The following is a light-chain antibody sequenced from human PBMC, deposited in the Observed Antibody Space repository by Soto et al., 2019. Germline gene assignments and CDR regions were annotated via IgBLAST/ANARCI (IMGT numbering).Light chain of an antibody. CDR2: GIS. Sequence: EIVLTQSPGTLCLSPGERATLSCRASQSVSSSYLAWYQQKPGQAPRLLIYGISTRATDIPARFSGSGSGTEFTLTISSLQSEDFAVYYCQQYNNWPLTFGGGTKVDIK. J-gene: IGKJ4*01. CDR1: QSVSSSY. V-gene: IGKV3-15*01. CDR3: QQYNNWPLT.